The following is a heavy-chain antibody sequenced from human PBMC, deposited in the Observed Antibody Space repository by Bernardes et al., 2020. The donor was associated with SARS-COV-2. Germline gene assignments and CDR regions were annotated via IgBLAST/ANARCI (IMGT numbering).Heavy chain of an antibody. V-gene: IGHV3-30*03. CDR3: AREYPTDLYYFDS. J-gene: IGHJ4*02. Sequence: GGSLRLSCAASGFTFSIYGMHWVRLAPGKGLEWVAVISYDGINTHYGDSVKGRFTISRDNSKNILYLQMNSLSAEDTAVYFCAREYPTDLYYFDSWGQGTLVTVSS. CDR2: ISYDGINT. D-gene: IGHD1-1*01. CDR1: GFTFSIYG.